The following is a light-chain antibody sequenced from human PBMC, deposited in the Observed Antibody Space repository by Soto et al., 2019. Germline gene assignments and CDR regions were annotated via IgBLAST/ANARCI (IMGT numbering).Light chain of an antibody. Sequence: QSALTQPPYASGSPGQSVPISCTGTSSDVGGYNYVSWYQQHPGKAPKHMIYEVSKRPSGVADHFSGSKSGNTASLTVSGLQAEDEDDYDCSSYAGSNKSVFVTWTKLTVL. V-gene: IGLV2-8*01. CDR1: SSDVGGYNY. CDR2: EVS. CDR3: SSYAGSNKSV. J-gene: IGLJ1*01.